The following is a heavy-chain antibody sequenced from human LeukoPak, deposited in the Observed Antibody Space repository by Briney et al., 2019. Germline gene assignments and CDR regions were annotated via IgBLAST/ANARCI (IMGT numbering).Heavy chain of an antibody. V-gene: IGHV3-9*01. J-gene: IGHJ4*02. CDR3: AKDSSFMGAGKIDY. CDR2: ISWNSGSI. D-gene: IGHD1-1*01. CDR1: GFTFDDYA. Sequence: PGRSLRLSCAASGFTFDDYAMHWVRHAPGKGPEWVSGISWNSGSIGYADSVKGRFTISRDNAKNSLYLQMNSLRAEDTALYYCAKDSSFMGAGKIDYWGQGTLVTVSS.